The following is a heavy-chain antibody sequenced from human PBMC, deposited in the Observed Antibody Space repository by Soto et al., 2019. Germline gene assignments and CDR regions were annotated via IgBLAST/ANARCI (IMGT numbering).Heavy chain of an antibody. CDR1: GFTFSNAW. CDR2: IKSKTDGGTT. V-gene: IGHV3-15*07. D-gene: IGHD1-26*01. CDR3: TTPIVGATKFVY. Sequence: EVQLVESGGGLVKPGGSLRLSCAASGFTFSNAWMNWVRQAPGKGLEWVGRIKSKTDGGTTDYAAPVKGRFTISRDDSKNTLYLQMNSLKTEDAAVYYCTTPIVGATKFVYWGQGTLVTVSS. J-gene: IGHJ4*02.